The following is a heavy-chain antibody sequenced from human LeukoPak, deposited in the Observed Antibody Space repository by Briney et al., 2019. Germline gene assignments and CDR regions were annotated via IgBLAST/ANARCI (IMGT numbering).Heavy chain of an antibody. J-gene: IGHJ4*02. CDR1: GFTFSSYS. CDR2: ISSSSSSI. Sequence: PGGSLRLSCAASGFTFSSYSINWVRQAPGKGLEWVSYISSSSSSIYYADSVKGRFTISRDNSRNTLYLQMNSLRAEDTALYYCAKERFSGWYQCFDYWGQGTLVTVSS. V-gene: IGHV3-48*01. D-gene: IGHD6-19*01. CDR3: AKERFSGWYQCFDY.